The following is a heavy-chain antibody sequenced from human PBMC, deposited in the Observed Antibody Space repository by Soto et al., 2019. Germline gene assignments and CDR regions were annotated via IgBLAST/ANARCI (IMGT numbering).Heavy chain of an antibody. CDR3: AKRGYDILTGYQGFDY. CDR2: ISGSGGST. Sequence: HPGGSLRLSCAASGFTFSSYAMSWVRQAPGKGLEWVSAISGSGGSTYYADSVKGRFTISRDNSKNTLYLQMNSLRAEDTTVYYCAKRGYDILTGYQGFDYWGQGTLVTVSS. CDR1: GFTFSSYA. D-gene: IGHD3-9*01. V-gene: IGHV3-23*01. J-gene: IGHJ4*02.